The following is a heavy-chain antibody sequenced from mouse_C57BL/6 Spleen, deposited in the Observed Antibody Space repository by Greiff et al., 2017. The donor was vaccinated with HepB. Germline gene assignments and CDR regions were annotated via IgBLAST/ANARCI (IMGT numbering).Heavy chain of an antibody. Sequence: QVQLKQPGAELVKPGASVKLSCKASGYTFTSYWMHWVKQRPGQGLEWIGMIHPNSGSTNYNEKFKSKATLTVDKSSSTAYMQLGSLTSEDSAVYYCARSDDYDYYAMDYWGQGTSVTVSS. J-gene: IGHJ4*01. CDR3: ARSDDYDYYAMDY. V-gene: IGHV1-64*01. D-gene: IGHD2-4*01. CDR1: GYTFTSYW. CDR2: IHPNSGST.